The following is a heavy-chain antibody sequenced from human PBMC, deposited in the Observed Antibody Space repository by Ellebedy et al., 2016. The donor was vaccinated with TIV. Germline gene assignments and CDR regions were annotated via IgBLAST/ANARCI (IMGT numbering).Heavy chain of an antibody. V-gene: IGHV3-21*01. CDR3: ARDGSEWSRDY. CDR2: IVFSGTAA. Sequence: GGSLRLSXAASGFTFNIAGMTWVRQAPGKGLEWVGTIVFSGTAAYYSDSVKGRFIISRDNAKNSLFLQMNSLRVEDTAVYYCARDGSEWSRDYWGQGTLVTVS. J-gene: IGHJ4*02. CDR1: GFTFNIAG. D-gene: IGHD3-3*01.